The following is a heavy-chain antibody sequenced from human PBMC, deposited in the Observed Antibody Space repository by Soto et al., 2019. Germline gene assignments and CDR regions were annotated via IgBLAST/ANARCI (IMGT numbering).Heavy chain of an antibody. CDR3: VRERGLSSFYGMDV. CDR1: GFTLTSYT. CDR2: ITSSSSHI. D-gene: IGHD3-10*01. J-gene: IGHJ6*02. V-gene: IGHV3-21*01. Sequence: LRLSCAASGFTLTSYTMNWVRQASGKGLEWVSSITSSSSHIYYADSVKGRFTISRDNAGNSLYLQMNSLRAEDSAVYYCVRERGLSSFYGMDVWGQGTTVTVSS.